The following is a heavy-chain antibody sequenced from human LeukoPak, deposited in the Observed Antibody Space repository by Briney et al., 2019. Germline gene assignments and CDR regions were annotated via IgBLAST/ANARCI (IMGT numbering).Heavy chain of an antibody. CDR3: ARDINGYYYDSHGYYPTDL. CDR2: ISVYNGNT. J-gene: IGHJ5*02. V-gene: IGHV1-18*01. CDR1: GYIFTRYG. D-gene: IGHD3-22*01. Sequence: ASVKVSCKASGYIFTRYGISWVRQAPGQGLEWMGWISVYNGNTNYPQSLQGRVTMTTDTSTTTAYMELRSLRSDDTAVYYCARDINGYYYDSHGYYPTDLWGQGTLVTVSS.